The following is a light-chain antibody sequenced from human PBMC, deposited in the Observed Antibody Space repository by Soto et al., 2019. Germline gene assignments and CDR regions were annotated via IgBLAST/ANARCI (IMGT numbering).Light chain of an antibody. Sequence: DIQLTQSPSSLSASVGDRVTITCRASQRINTYMNWYQHKPGKAPNLLIFPPSTLQSGVPSRFSGSGSGTDFTLTISSXQPEDFATYYCQQSYSIPLIFGGGTKVDIK. CDR2: PPS. CDR3: QQSYSIPLI. CDR1: QRINTY. J-gene: IGKJ4*01. V-gene: IGKV1-39*01.